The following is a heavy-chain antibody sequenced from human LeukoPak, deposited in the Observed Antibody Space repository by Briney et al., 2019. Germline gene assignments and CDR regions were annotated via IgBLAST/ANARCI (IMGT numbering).Heavy chain of an antibody. D-gene: IGHD3-3*01. CDR2: IKHDGSEK. Sequence: GGSLRLSCATSRFTFSSYVMGWVRQAPGKGLEWVASIKHDGSEKYYVDSVRGRFTISRDNTMNSLYLQMSSLRAEDTAVYYCATDRGWRTSGYYLYYFEYWGQGTLVTYSS. CDR3: ATDRGWRTSGYYLYYFEY. V-gene: IGHV3-7*01. J-gene: IGHJ4*02. CDR1: RFTFSSYV.